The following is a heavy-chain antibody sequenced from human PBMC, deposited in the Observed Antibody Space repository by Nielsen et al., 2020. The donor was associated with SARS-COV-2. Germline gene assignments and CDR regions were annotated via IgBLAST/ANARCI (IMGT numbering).Heavy chain of an antibody. CDR3: ARALGGYSYGPGFDY. CDR1: GGSFSGYY. Sequence: SETLSLICAVYGGSFSGYYWSWIRQPPGKGLEWIGEINHSGSTNYNPSLKSRVTISVDTSKNQFSLKLSSVTAADTAVYYCARALGGYSYGPGFDYWGQGTLVTVSS. CDR2: INHSGST. J-gene: IGHJ4*02. V-gene: IGHV4-34*01. D-gene: IGHD5-18*01.